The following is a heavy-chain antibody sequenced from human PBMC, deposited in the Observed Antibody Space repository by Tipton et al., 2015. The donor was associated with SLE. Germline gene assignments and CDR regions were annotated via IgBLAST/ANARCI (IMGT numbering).Heavy chain of an antibody. V-gene: IGHV4-59*08. CDR3: SRGAALWSDP. CDR2: IYYSGST. D-gene: IGHD6-6*01. Sequence: TLSLTCAVYGGSFSGYYWSWIRQPPGKGLEWIGYIYYSGSTNYNPSLKSRVTISVDTSKNQFSLRLSSVTAADTAVYYCSRGAALWSDPWGQGTLVTVSS. J-gene: IGHJ5*02. CDR1: GGSFSGYY.